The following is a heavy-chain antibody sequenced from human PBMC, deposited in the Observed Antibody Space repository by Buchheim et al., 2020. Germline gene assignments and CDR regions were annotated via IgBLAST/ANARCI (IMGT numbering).Heavy chain of an antibody. CDR1: GFTFSSYW. Sequence: EVQLVESGGGLVQPGGSLRLSCAASGFTFSSYWMSWVRQAPGKGLEWVANIKQDGSEKYYVDSVKGRFTISRDNAKNSLYLQMNSLRAEDTAVYYCARVCSSGWSGLFCYYYYGMDVWGQGTT. CDR2: IKQDGSEK. D-gene: IGHD6-19*01. V-gene: IGHV3-7*01. J-gene: IGHJ6*02. CDR3: ARVCSSGWSGLFCYYYYGMDV.